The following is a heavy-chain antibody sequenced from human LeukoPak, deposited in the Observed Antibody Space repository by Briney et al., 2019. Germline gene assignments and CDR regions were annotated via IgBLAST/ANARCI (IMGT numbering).Heavy chain of an antibody. V-gene: IGHV3-23*01. CDR2: ISGSGGST. D-gene: IGHD3-10*01. Sequence: GGSLRLSCAASGFTFSSYAMSWVRQAPGKGLEWVSAISGSGGSTYYADSVKGRFTISRDNSKNTLYLQINSLRAEDTAVYYCARDPADPLYYYGSGSYYPAYWGQGTLVTVSS. CDR3: ARDPADPLYYYGSGSYYPAY. J-gene: IGHJ4*02. CDR1: GFTFSSYA.